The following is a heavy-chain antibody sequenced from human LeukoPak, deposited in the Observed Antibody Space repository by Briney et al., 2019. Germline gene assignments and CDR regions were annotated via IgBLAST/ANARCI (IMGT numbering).Heavy chain of an antibody. V-gene: IGHV3-48*03. D-gene: IGHD6-19*01. CDR2: ISSSGSTI. J-gene: IGHJ4*02. CDR1: GFTFSSYE. CDR3: ARDRLSRQWLTPDYFDG. Sequence: QPGGSLRLSCAPSGFTFSSYEMNWVRQAPGKGLEWVSYISSSGSTIYYADSVKGRFTISRDNAKNSLYLQMNSLRAEDTAVYYCARDRLSRQWLTPDYFDGWGQGTLVTVSS.